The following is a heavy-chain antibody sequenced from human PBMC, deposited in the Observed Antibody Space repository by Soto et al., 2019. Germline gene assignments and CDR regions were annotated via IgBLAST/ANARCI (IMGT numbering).Heavy chain of an antibody. CDR2: IKSKTDGGTT. CDR1: GFTFSNAW. CDR3: TTEAYYYDSSGYYYI. Sequence: AGGSLRLSCAASGFTFSNAWMSWVRQAPGKGLEWVGRIKSKTDGGTTDYAAPVKGRFTISRDDSKNTLYLQMNSLKTEDTAVYYCTTEAYYYDSSGYYYIWGQGTMVTVSS. V-gene: IGHV3-15*01. J-gene: IGHJ3*02. D-gene: IGHD3-22*01.